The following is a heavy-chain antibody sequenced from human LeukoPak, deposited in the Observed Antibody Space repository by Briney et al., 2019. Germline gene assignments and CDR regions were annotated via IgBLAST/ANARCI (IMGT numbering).Heavy chain of an antibody. J-gene: IGHJ6*04. CDR3: ARDGRSMVRGVSTPLDV. Sequence: PSETLSLTCTVSGGSISSYYWSWIRQPPGKGLEWIGYIYYSGSTNYNPSLKSRVTISVDTSKNQFSLKLSSVTAADTAVYYCARDGRSMVRGVSTPLDVWGKGTTVTVSS. D-gene: IGHD3-10*01. CDR1: GGSISSYY. CDR2: IYYSGST. V-gene: IGHV4-59*01.